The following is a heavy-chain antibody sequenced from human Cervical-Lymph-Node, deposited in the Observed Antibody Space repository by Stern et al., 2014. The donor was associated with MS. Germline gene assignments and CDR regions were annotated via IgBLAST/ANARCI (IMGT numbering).Heavy chain of an antibody. CDR3: ARERGNSYGFDY. CDR1: GGTFSNYV. D-gene: IGHD5-18*01. CDR2: IMPIFEKA. V-gene: IGHV1-69*01. J-gene: IGHJ4*02. Sequence: QVQLVQSGAEVKKPGSSVKVSCKASGGTFSNYVISWVRQAPGQGLEWMGGIMPIFEKANYAQKFQGRVTMTADESTSTAYMELSSLRFEDTAVYYCARERGNSYGFDYWGQGTLVIVSS.